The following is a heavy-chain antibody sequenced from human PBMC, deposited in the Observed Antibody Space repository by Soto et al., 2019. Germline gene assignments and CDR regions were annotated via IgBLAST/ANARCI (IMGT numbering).Heavy chain of an antibody. CDR3: ARGDCSSTSCYGGNYYYYGMDV. D-gene: IGHD2-2*01. CDR2: IYYSGST. CDR1: GGSISSYY. V-gene: IGHV4-59*08. Sequence: QVQLQESGPGLVKPSETLSLTCTVSGGSISSYYWSWIRQPPGKGLEWIGSIYYSGSTNYNPSLKSRVTISVDTAKNQFSLKLSSVTAADTAVYYCARGDCSSTSCYGGNYYYYGMDVWGQGTTVTVSS. J-gene: IGHJ6*02.